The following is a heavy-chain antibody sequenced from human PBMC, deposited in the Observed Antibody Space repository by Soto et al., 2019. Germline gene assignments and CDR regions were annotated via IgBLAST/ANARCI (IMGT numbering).Heavy chain of an antibody. CDR3: AKELIVYGDFDY. CDR1: GFTFDDYT. D-gene: IGHD3-10*01. Sequence: GGSLRLSCAASGFTFDDYTMRWVRQAPGKGLEWVAVISWDGGSTYYADSVKGRFTISRDNSKNTLYLEMNSLRSEDTAVYYCAKELIVYGDFDYWGQGTLVTVSS. CDR2: ISWDGGST. V-gene: IGHV3-43*01. J-gene: IGHJ4*02.